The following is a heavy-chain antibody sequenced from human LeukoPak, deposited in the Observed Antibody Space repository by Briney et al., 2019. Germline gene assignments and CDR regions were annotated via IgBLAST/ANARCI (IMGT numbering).Heavy chain of an antibody. D-gene: IGHD2-2*01. Sequence: SETLSLTCTVSGGSISSYYWSWIRQPPGKGLEWIGYIYYSGSTNYNPSLKSRVTISVDTSKNQFSLKLSSVTAADTAVYYCARLSQRKYQLQNAAFDIWGQGTMVTVSS. CDR1: GGSISSYY. V-gene: IGHV4-59*01. CDR3: ARLSQRKYQLQNAAFDI. CDR2: IYYSGST. J-gene: IGHJ3*02.